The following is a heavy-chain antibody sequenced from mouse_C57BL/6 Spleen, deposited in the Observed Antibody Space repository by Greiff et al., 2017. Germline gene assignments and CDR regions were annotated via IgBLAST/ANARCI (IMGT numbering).Heavy chain of an antibody. J-gene: IGHJ2*01. CDR1: GYTFTSYW. Sequence: VQLQQPGAELVKPGASVKLSCKASGYTFTSYWMHWVKQRPGQGLEWIGMIHPNSGSTNYNEKFKSKATLTVDKSSSTAYMQLSSLTSEDYAVYYCARWGTTVVAHDYWGQGTTLTVSS. V-gene: IGHV1-64*01. D-gene: IGHD1-1*01. CDR3: ARWGTTVVAHDY. CDR2: IHPNSGST.